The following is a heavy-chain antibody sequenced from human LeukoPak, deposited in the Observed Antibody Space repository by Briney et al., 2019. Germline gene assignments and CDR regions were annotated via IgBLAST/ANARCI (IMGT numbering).Heavy chain of an antibody. J-gene: IGHJ5*02. V-gene: IGHV3-48*03. CDR2: ISSSGSTI. CDR1: GFTFSSYE. CDR3: ARSLVVGATYPYH. Sequence: GGSLRLSCAASGFTFSSYEMNWVRQAPGKGLEWVSYISSSGSTIYYADSVKGRFTISRDNAKNSLYLQMNSLRAEDTAVYYCARSLVVGATYPYHWGQGTLVTVSS. D-gene: IGHD1-26*01.